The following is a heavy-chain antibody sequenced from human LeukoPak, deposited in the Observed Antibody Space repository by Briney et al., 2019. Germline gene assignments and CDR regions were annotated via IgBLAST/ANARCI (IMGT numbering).Heavy chain of an antibody. CDR1: GGTFSSYA. CDR3: ARGKSRDGYNSRYYYGMDV. V-gene: IGHV1-69*04. J-gene: IGHJ6*02. Sequence: SVKVSCKASGGTFSSYAISWVRQAPGQGLEWMGRIIPIFGIANYAQKFQGRVTITADKSTSTAYMELSSLRSEDTAVYYCARGKSRDGYNSRYYYGMDVWGQGTTVAVSS. D-gene: IGHD5-24*01. CDR2: IIPIFGIA.